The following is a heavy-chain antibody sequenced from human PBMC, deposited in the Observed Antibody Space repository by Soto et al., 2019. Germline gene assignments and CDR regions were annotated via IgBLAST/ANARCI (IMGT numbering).Heavy chain of an antibody. CDR3: ARGDRGAFDL. D-gene: IGHD1-26*01. Sequence: EVQLVESGGGLVQPGESLRLSCAASRFTFSYYWMHWVRQAPGKGLVWVSRIHSDGSSTTYADSVKGRFTISRDNARNTLYLQMNSLRAEDTAVYYCARGDRGAFDLWGQGTVVTVSS. V-gene: IGHV3-74*01. CDR1: RFTFSYYW. CDR2: IHSDGSST. J-gene: IGHJ3*01.